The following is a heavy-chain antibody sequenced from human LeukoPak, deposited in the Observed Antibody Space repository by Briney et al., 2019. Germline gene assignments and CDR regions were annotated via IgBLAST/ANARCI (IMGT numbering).Heavy chain of an antibody. D-gene: IGHD3-22*01. CDR1: GYTVTGYY. V-gene: IGHV1-2*02. Sequence: APVKVSCKASGYTVTGYYVHWVRQAPGQGLEWMGWFNPNSGDTNYAKKFEGRVSMTRDTSISTAYMELSRLRSDDTAVYYCAREYYDSSGYYLLDWGQGTLVTVSS. CDR3: AREYYDSSGYYLLD. J-gene: IGHJ4*02. CDR2: FNPNSGDT.